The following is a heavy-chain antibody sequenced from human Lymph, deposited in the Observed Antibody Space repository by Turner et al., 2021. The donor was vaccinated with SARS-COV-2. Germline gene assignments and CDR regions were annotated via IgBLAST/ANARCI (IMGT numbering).Heavy chain of an antibody. CDR2: FDPEDGET. CDR3: ATVLCSGGSCYYYGMDV. CDR1: GYTLTELS. V-gene: IGHV1-24*01. D-gene: IGHD2-15*01. J-gene: IGHJ6*02. Sequence: VRLVQSGGEVTKPGASMKVSCKGSGYTLTELSMHWVRQAPGKGLEWVGGFDPEDGETIYAQKFQGRVTMTEETSTDTAYMELSSLRSGDTAVYYCATVLCSGGSCYYYGMDVWGQGTTVTVSS.